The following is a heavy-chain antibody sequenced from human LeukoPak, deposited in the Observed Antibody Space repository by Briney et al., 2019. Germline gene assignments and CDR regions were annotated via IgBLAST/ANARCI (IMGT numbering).Heavy chain of an antibody. CDR3: ATNAGQWQAPFDY. D-gene: IGHD6-19*01. J-gene: IGHJ4*01. V-gene: IGHV3-23*01. CDR2: ISASGDIT. Sequence: GGSLRLSCAASGFTFSSYAMNWVRQTPGKGLKWVSVISASGDITYYADSVKGRFTVSRDNSKNTLYLQMNSLRAEDTALYYCATNAGQWQAPFDYWGRGTLVTVSS. CDR1: GFTFSSYA.